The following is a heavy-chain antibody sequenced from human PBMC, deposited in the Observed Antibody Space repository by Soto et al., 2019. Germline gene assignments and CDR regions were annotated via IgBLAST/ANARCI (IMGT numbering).Heavy chain of an antibody. Sequence: ASVKVSCKASGYTFTSYAMHWVRQAPGQRLEWMGWINAGNGNTKYSQKLQGRVTITRDTSASTAYMELSSLRSEDTAVYYCARAPREEAFDIWGQGTMLTVSS. J-gene: IGHJ3*02. CDR2: INAGNGNT. CDR3: ARAPREEAFDI. CDR1: GYTFTSYA. V-gene: IGHV1-3*01.